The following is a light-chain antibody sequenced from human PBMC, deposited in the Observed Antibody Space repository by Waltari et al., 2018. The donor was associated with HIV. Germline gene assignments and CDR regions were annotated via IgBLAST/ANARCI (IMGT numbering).Light chain of an antibody. Sequence: SYELTQAPSVSVSPGQTASITCSGDGLGDKYACWYKQKPGQAPVLVIYQDAKRPSGIPERFSGSNSGNTATLTISGTQAVDEADYYCQAWDSSTAVFGGGTKLTVL. CDR3: QAWDSSTAV. V-gene: IGLV3-1*01. CDR2: QDA. CDR1: GLGDKY. J-gene: IGLJ2*01.